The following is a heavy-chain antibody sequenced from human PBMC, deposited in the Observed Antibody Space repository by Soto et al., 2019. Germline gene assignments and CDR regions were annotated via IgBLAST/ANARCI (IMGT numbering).Heavy chain of an antibody. J-gene: IGHJ4*02. CDR2: ITNNGDNR. CDR3: AKESSRNSSPY. D-gene: IGHD1-1*01. CDR1: GLTFSTYA. Sequence: GGSLRLSCAASGLTFSTYAMNWVRQAPGKGLEWVSGITNNGDNRYYAESVKGRFTISRDNSKNTLYLQMNSLRADDTAIYYCAKESSRNSSPYWGQGTMVTVS. V-gene: IGHV3-23*01.